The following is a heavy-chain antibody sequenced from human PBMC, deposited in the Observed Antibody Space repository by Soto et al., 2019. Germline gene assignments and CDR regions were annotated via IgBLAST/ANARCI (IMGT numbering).Heavy chain of an antibody. J-gene: IGHJ6*03. CDR2: ISSSSSYI. CDR3: ARDGVTTSGYYYYYYMDV. D-gene: IGHD4-17*01. V-gene: IGHV3-21*01. Sequence: GSLSLSCAASGFTFSSYSMNWVRQAPGKGLEWVSSISSSSSYIYYADSVKGRFTISRDNAKNSLYLQMNSLRAEDTAVYYCARDGVTTSGYYYYYYMDVWGKGTTVTVSS. CDR1: GFTFSSYS.